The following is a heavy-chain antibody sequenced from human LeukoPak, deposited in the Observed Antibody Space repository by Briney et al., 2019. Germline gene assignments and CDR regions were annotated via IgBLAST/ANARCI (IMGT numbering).Heavy chain of an antibody. CDR1: GGTFSSYT. J-gene: IGHJ4*02. D-gene: IGHD2/OR15-2a*01. Sequence: ASVKVSCKASGGTFSSYTISWVRQAPGQGLEWMGRIIPILGIANYAQKFQGRVTITADKSTSTAYMELSSLGSEDTAVYYCARVSPDGYFDYWGQGALVTVSS. CDR3: ARVSPDGYFDY. V-gene: IGHV1-69*02. CDR2: IIPILGIA.